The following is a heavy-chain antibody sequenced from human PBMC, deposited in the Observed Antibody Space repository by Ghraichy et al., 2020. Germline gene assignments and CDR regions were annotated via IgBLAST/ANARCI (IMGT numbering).Heavy chain of an antibody. J-gene: IGHJ4*02. CDR2: IRGSSGNT. V-gene: IGHV3-23*01. CDR3: AKDPPYCSNGVCYAYYFDF. CDR1: GFTFSSYA. D-gene: IGHD2-8*01. Sequence: GGSLRLSCAASGFTFSSYAMSWVRQAPGKGLEWLSSIRGSSGNTYYADSVKGRFTISRDNSKNTLYLQMSSLRAEDTAVYYCAKDPPYCSNGVCYAYYFDFWGQGTLVTVSS.